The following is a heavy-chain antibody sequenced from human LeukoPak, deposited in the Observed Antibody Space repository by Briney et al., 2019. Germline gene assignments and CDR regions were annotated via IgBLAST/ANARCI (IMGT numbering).Heavy chain of an antibody. D-gene: IGHD2-15*01. J-gene: IGHJ6*02. CDR1: GGTFSSYS. CDR3: ARASLARGTPFYFGMDV. Sequence: VASVKVSRKASGGTFSSYSISWVRQAPGQGLEWMGGIIPIFGTANYAQNFQGRVTITADESSSTAFMELSSLRSEDTAVYYCARASLARGTPFYFGMDVWGQGTTVIVSS. CDR2: IIPIFGTA. V-gene: IGHV1-69*13.